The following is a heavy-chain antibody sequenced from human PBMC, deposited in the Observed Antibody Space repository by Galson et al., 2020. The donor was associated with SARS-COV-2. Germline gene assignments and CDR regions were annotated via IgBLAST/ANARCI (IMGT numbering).Heavy chain of an antibody. D-gene: IGHD3-3*01. CDR1: GASIRSGRYH. J-gene: IGHJ6*02. Sequence: SETLSLTCTVSGASIRSGRYHWSWIRQPAGKGLESIGRIYTSGNTNYNPSLKSRVTISLDTSKNQFSLRLRSVTAADTAVCYCARGEFLDVYCYGMDVWGQGTTVTVSS. CDR3: ARGEFLDVYCYGMDV. V-gene: IGHV4-61*02. CDR2: IYTSGNT.